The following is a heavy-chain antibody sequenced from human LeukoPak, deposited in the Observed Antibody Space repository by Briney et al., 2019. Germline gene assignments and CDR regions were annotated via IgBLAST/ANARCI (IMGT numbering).Heavy chain of an antibody. CDR3: ARATDFYWFFDL. CDR2: IDCSGNT. CDR1: GGSLRSYY. J-gene: IGHJ2*01. Sequence: SETLSLTCTVSGGSLRSYYWSWIRQPPGKGLEWIGYIDCSGNTNSNPSLKSRVTISVDTSKNQFSLKLNSVTAADTAVYYCARATDFYWFFDLWGRGTLVTVSS. D-gene: IGHD1-14*01. V-gene: IGHV4-59*01.